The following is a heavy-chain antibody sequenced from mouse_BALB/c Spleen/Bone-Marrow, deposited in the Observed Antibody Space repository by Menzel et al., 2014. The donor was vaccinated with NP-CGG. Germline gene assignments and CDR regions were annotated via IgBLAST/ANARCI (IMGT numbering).Heavy chain of an antibody. CDR1: GFTFSSYY. J-gene: IGHJ2*01. CDR3: ARRGWDGYFDY. CDR2: INSNGGST. D-gene: IGHD4-1*01. V-gene: IGHV5-6-2*01. Sequence: DVMLVESGGGLVKLGGSLKLSCAASGFTFSSYYMSWVRQTPEKRLELVAAINSNGGSTYYPDTVKGRFTISRDNAKNPLYLQMSSLKSEDTALYYCARRGWDGYFDYWGQGTTLTVSS.